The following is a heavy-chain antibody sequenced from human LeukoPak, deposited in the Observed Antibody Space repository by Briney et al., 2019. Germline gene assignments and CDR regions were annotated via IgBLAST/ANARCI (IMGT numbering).Heavy chain of an antibody. CDR3: ARVLVVYSSPSRPPRYYYYGMDV. D-gene: IGHD6-6*01. V-gene: IGHV1-2*02. CDR2: INPNSGGT. CDR1: GYTFTGYY. Sequence: ASVKVSCKASGYTFTGYYMHWVRQAPGQGLEWMGWINPNSGGTNYAQKFQGRVTMTRDTSISTAYMELSRLRSDDTAVYYCARVLVVYSSPSRPPRYYYYGMDVWGQGTTVTVSS. J-gene: IGHJ6*02.